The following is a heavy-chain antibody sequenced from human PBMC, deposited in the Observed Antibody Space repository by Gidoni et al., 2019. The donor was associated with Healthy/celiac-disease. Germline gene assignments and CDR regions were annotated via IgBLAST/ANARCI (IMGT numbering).Heavy chain of an antibody. CDR3: AREGRVGATAGWYFDL. D-gene: IGHD1-26*01. CDR1: GGTFSSYA. V-gene: IGHV1-69*04. CDR2: IIPILGIA. Sequence: QLVQSGAEVKKPGSSVKVSCKASGGTFSSYAISWVRQAPGQGLEWMGRIIPILGIANYAQKFQGRVTITADKSTSTGYMELSSLRSEETAVYYCAREGRVGATAGWYFDLWGRGTLVTVSS. J-gene: IGHJ2*01.